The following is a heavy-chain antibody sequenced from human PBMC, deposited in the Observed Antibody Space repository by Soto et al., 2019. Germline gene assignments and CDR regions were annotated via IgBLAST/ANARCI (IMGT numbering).Heavy chain of an antibody. CDR2: ISRYGDFT. V-gene: IGHV3-23*01. D-gene: IGHD3-22*01. J-gene: IGHJ4*02. CDR1: GSTLNIYA. Sequence: EVQLLESGGDLIQPGGSLRLSCAASGSTLNIYAMTWVRQAPGKGLEWVSAISRYGDFTYYADSVEGRFTISRDNSKNTLYLQMNSLRAEDTAVYYCAKDRYLDHDSRGYLFDNWGQGTLVTVSS. CDR3: AKDRYLDHDSRGYLFDN.